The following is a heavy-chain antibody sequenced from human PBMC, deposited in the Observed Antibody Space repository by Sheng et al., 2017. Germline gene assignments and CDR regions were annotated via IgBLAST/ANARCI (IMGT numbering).Heavy chain of an antibody. CDR2: IIPILGIA. CDR3: ARGLPIFGDYYYYYMDV. D-gene: IGHD3-3*01. CDR1: GGTFSSYA. Sequence: QVQLVQSGAEVKKPGSSVKVSCKASGGTFSSYAISWVRQAPGQGLEWMGGIIPILGIANYAQKFQGRVTITADKSTSTAYMELSSLRSEDTAVYYCARGLPIFGDYYYYYMDVWGKGTTVTVSS. J-gene: IGHJ6*03. V-gene: IGHV1-69*04.